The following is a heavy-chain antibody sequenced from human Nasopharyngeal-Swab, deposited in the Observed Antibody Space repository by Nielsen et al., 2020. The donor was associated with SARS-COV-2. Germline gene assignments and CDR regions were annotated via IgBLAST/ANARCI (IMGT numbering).Heavy chain of an antibody. V-gene: IGHV3-15*07. D-gene: IGHD6-19*01. Sequence: GESLKISCAASGFTFINAWMNWVRQAPGKGLEWVGRIKSKTDGRTTDYGAPVKGRFTISRDDSKNTLYLQMNSLKTEDTAVYYCTTDSVGWLATYWGQGTLVTVSS. J-gene: IGHJ4*02. CDR3: TTDSVGWLATY. CDR1: GFTFINAW. CDR2: IKSKTDGRTT.